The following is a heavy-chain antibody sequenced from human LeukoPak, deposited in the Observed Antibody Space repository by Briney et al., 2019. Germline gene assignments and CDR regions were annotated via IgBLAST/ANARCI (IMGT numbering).Heavy chain of an antibody. CDR3: ARRVFGGSRLFDY. CDR1: GGSISSGSYY. CDR2: IYTSGST. Sequence: TSQTLSLTCTVSGGSISSGSYYWSWIRQPAGKGLEWIGRIYTSGSTNYNPSLKSRVTISVDTSKNQFSLKLSSVTAADTAVYYCARRVFGGSRLFDYWGQGTLVTVSS. J-gene: IGHJ4*02. V-gene: IGHV4-61*02. D-gene: IGHD3-3*01.